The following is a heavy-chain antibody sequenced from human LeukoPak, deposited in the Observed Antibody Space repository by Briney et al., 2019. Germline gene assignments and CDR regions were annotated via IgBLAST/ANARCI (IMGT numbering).Heavy chain of an antibody. CDR1: GFTFSSYS. CDR2: ISSSSSYI. CDR3: ARDGQPPYYFDY. J-gene: IGHJ4*02. V-gene: IGHV3-21*01. Sequence: GGSLRLSCAASGFTFSSYSMNWVRQAPGKGLEWVSSISSSSSYIYYADSVKGRFTISRDNAKKSLYLQMNSLRAEDTAVYHCARDGQPPYYFDYWGQGTLVTVSS.